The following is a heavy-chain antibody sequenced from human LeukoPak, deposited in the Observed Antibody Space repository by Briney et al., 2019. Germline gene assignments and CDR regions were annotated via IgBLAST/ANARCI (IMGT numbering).Heavy chain of an antibody. CDR1: GFTFSSYW. CDR3: ARDSLVATTDY. CDR2: ISSSSSYI. Sequence: PGGSLRLSCAASGFTFSSYWIHWVRQAPGKGLEWVSSISSSSSYIYYADSVKGRFTISRDNAKNSLYLQMNSLRAEDTAVYYCARDSLVATTDYWGQGTLVTVSS. D-gene: IGHD5-24*01. J-gene: IGHJ4*02. V-gene: IGHV3-21*01.